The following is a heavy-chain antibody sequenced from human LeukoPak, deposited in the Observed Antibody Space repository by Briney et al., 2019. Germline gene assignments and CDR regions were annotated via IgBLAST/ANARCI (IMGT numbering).Heavy chain of an antibody. D-gene: IGHD3-9*01. CDR1: GYSLTELS. CDR2: FDPEDGET. CDR3: APLLTGYYDY. V-gene: IGHV1-24*01. Sequence: GASVKVSCKVSGYSLTELSMHWVRQAPGEGLEWMGGFDPEDGETIYAQKFQGRVTMTEDTSTDTAYMELSSLRSEDTAMYFCAPLLTGYYDYWGQGTLVTVSS. J-gene: IGHJ4*02.